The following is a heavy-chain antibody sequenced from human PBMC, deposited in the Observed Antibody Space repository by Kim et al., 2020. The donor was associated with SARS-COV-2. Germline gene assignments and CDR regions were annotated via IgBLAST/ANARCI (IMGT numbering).Heavy chain of an antibody. CDR1: GGSISSGGYY. Sequence: SETLSLTCTVSGGSISSGGYYWSWIRQHPGKGLEWIGYIYYSGSTYYNPSLKSRVTISVDTSKNQFSLKLSSVTAADTAVYYCARDYYDSSGLSPYYFDYWGQGTLVTVSS. CDR2: IYYSGST. V-gene: IGHV4-31*03. J-gene: IGHJ4*02. D-gene: IGHD3-22*01. CDR3: ARDYYDSSGLSPYYFDY.